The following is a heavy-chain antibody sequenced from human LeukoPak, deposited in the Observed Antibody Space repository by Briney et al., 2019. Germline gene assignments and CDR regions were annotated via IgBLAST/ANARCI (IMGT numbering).Heavy chain of an antibody. CDR2: ISAYNGNT. Sequence: ASVKVSCKASGYTFTSYGISWVRQAPGQGLEWMGWISAYNGNTNYAQKFQGRVTMTRDTSTSTVYMELSSLRSEDTAVYYCARDTELGYCSSTSCHPAYNWFDPWGQGTLVTVSS. CDR1: GYTFTSYG. V-gene: IGHV1-18*01. J-gene: IGHJ5*02. D-gene: IGHD2-2*01. CDR3: ARDTELGYCSSTSCHPAYNWFDP.